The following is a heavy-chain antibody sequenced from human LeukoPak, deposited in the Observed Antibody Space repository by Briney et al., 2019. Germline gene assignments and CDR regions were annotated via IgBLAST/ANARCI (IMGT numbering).Heavy chain of an antibody. V-gene: IGHV1-69*05. CDR3: AICSSSIGDYYYYYMDV. D-gene: IGHD6-6*01. CDR1: GGTFSSYA. Sequence: GASVKVSCKASGGTFSSYAISWVRQAPGQGLEWMGGIIPIFGTANYAQKFQGRVTITTDESTSTAYMELSSLRSEDTAVCYCAICSSSIGDYYYYYMDVWGKGTTVTVSS. J-gene: IGHJ6*03. CDR2: IIPIFGTA.